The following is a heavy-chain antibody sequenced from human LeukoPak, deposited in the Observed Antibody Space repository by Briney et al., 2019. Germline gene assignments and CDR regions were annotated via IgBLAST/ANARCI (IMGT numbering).Heavy chain of an antibody. CDR1: GFTFSSYA. CDR2: IPYDGSNK. CDR3: ARDPGSGWSRFDY. J-gene: IGHJ4*02. V-gene: IGHV3-30-3*01. D-gene: IGHD6-19*01. Sequence: GGSLRLSCAASGFTFSSYAMHWVRQAPGKGLEWVAVIPYDGSNKYYADSVKGRFTISRDNSKNTLYLQMNSLRAEDTAVYYCARDPGSGWSRFDYWGQGTLVTVSS.